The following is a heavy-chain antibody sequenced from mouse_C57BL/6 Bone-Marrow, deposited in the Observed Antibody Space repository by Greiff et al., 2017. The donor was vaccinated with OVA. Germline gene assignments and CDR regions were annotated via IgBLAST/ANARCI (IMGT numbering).Heavy chain of an antibody. CDR2: ISYDGSN. CDR1: GYSITSGYY. J-gene: IGHJ2*01. CDR3: ARGATVVATFGDCDY. Sequence: ESGPGLVKPSQSLSLTCSVTGYSITSGYYWNWIRQFPGNKLEWMGYISYDGSNNYNPSLKNRISITRDTSKNQFFLKLNSVTTEDTATYYCARGATVVATFGDCDYGGQGTTLTVSS. V-gene: IGHV3-6*01. D-gene: IGHD1-1*01.